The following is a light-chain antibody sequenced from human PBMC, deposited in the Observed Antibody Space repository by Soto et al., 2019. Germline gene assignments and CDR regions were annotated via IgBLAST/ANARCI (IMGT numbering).Light chain of an antibody. J-gene: IGKJ4*01. Sequence: IVMTQSPGTLSVCPGERATLSCRASQSVSNTYLAWYQQTPGQAPRLLIYGVSSRAAGIPDRFSGSGSGTEFTLTISSLQPEDFAVYYCQQYSGWPHTFGGGTKLEIK. CDR2: GVS. V-gene: IGKV3-15*01. CDR1: QSVSNTY. CDR3: QQYSGWPHT.